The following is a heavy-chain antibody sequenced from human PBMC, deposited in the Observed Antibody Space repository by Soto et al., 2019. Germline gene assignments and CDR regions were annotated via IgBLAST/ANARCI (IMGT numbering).Heavy chain of an antibody. Sequence: EVQLVESGGGLIQPGGSLRLSCAASGFTVSSNYMSWVRQAPGKGLEWVSVIYSGGSTYYADSVQGRFTISRDNSKNTLYLQMNSLRAEDTAVYYCARGGILPAPQPWDYVDYWGQGTLVTVSS. CDR3: ARGGILPAPQPWDYVDY. V-gene: IGHV3-53*01. CDR2: IYSGGST. J-gene: IGHJ4*02. D-gene: IGHD2-2*01. CDR1: GFTVSSNY.